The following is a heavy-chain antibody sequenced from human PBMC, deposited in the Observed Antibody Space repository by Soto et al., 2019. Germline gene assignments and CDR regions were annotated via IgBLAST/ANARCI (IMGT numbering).Heavy chain of an antibody. V-gene: IGHV3-33*01. CDR3: AREDGYYYDSSGYYGY. D-gene: IGHD3-22*01. Sequence: QVQLVESGGGVVQPGRSLRLSCAASGFTFSSYGMHWVRQAPGKGLEWVAVIWYDGSNKYYADSVKGRFTISRDNSKNTLYLQMNSLRAEDTAVYYCAREDGYYYDSSGYYGYWGQGTLVTVSS. CDR2: IWYDGSNK. J-gene: IGHJ4*02. CDR1: GFTFSSYG.